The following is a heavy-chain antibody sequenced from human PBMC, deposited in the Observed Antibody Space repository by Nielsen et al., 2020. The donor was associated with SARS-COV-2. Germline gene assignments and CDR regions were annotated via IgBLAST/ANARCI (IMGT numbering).Heavy chain of an antibody. CDR3: ARDRLFNYPLDY. D-gene: IGHD3-22*01. V-gene: IGHV4-34*01. Sequence: SETLSLTCAVYGESFSGHFWGWFRQPPGKGLEWMGEINHSGITKYNPSLKSRVTISVDTSKNQFSLKLSSVTAADTAVYYCARDRLFNYPLDYWGQGTLVTVSS. CDR1: GESFSGHF. J-gene: IGHJ4*02. CDR2: INHSGIT.